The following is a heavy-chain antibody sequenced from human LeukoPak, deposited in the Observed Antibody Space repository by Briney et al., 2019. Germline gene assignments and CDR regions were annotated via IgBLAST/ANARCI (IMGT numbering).Heavy chain of an antibody. Sequence: GGSLRLSCAASGFTFSNYWMSWVRQAPGKGLEWVANIKEDGSEKYYVDSVKGRFTISRDNARNSLYLQLNSLRAEDTAVYYCASGRQLGYWGQGTLVTVSS. CDR2: IKEDGSEK. CDR1: GFTFSNYW. V-gene: IGHV3-7*01. CDR3: ASGRQLGY. J-gene: IGHJ4*02. D-gene: IGHD6-13*01.